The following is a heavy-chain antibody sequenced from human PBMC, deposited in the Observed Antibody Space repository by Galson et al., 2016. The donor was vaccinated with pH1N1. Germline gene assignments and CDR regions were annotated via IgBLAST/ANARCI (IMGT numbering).Heavy chain of an antibody. V-gene: IGHV2-5*02. Sequence: PALVKPTQTLTLTCTFSGFSLSTSGVGVGWIRQPPEKALEWLALIYWDDDKRYSPSLKSRLTITKDTSKNQVVLTMTNMDPVDTATYYCAHITYGDYSVYLDYWGQGTLVTVSS. D-gene: IGHD4-17*01. CDR1: GFSLSTSGVG. CDR2: IYWDDDK. CDR3: AHITYGDYSVYLDY. J-gene: IGHJ4*02.